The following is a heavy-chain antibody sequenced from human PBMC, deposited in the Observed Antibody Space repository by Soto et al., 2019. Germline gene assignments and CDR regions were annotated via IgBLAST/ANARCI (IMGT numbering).Heavy chain of an antibody. J-gene: IGHJ2*01. D-gene: IGHD4-17*01. CDR1: GFTFSSYA. V-gene: IGHV3-23*01. CDR2: ISGSGGST. CDR3: AKPHVYGDYVGLYCDL. Sequence: EVQLLESGGGLVQPGGSLRLSCAASGFTFSSYAMSWVRQAPGKGLEWVSAISGSGGSTYYADSVKGRFTISRANSKNTLYLQINSLRAEDTAVYYGAKPHVYGDYVGLYCDLWGRGTLVTVSS.